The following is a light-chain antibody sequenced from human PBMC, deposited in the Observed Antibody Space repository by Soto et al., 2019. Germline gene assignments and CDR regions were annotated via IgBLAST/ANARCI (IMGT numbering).Light chain of an antibody. V-gene: IGKV3-11*01. CDR2: SAS. J-gene: IGKJ5*01. CDR3: QQRFNCSKIT. CDR1: QSVSNY. Sequence: EIVLTQSPATLSLSPGERVTLXXRASQSVSNYLSWYQQKPGQDPRLXXTSASNRATGGLARFSGSGSGTDFTLTISSLEPEDYGVFYCQQRFNCSKITFGPGTRLEIK.